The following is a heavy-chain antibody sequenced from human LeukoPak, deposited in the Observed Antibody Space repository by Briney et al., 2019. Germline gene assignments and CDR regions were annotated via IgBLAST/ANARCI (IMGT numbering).Heavy chain of an antibody. CDR2: ISAYNGDT. D-gene: IGHD3-10*01. Sequence: ASVKVSCKASGYSFTSYGFNWVRQAPGRGLEWMGWISAYNGDTNYAQTFQGRVTMTTDTSTSTAYMELRSLRSDDTAVYYCATSQLYGSGSYNYWGQGTLVTVSS. J-gene: IGHJ4*02. V-gene: IGHV1-18*01. CDR3: ATSQLYGSGSYNY. CDR1: GYSFTSYG.